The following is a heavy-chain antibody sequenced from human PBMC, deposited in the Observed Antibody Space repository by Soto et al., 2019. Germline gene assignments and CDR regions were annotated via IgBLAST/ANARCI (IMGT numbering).Heavy chain of an antibody. Sequence: GASVKVSCKASGYTFTSYAMHWVRQAPGQRLEWMGWINAGNGNTKYSQKFQGRVTITRDTSASTAYMELSSLRSEDTAVYYCARERSYYDSSGYWFDPWGQGTLVTV. D-gene: IGHD3-22*01. CDR2: INAGNGNT. J-gene: IGHJ5*02. V-gene: IGHV1-3*01. CDR3: ARERSYYDSSGYWFDP. CDR1: GYTFTSYA.